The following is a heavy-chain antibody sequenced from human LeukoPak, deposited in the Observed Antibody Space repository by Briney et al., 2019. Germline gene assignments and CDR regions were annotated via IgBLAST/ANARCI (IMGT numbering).Heavy chain of an antibody. Sequence: PSETLSLTCTVSGGSISSYYWSWIRQPAGKGLEWIGRIYTSGSTNYNPSLKSRVTMSVDTSKNQFSLKLSSVTAADTAVYYCAGEGAGYYYDSSGYSDYWGQGTLVTVSS. D-gene: IGHD3-22*01. CDR1: GGSISSYY. V-gene: IGHV4-4*07. CDR3: AGEGAGYYYDSSGYSDY. CDR2: IYTSGST. J-gene: IGHJ4*02.